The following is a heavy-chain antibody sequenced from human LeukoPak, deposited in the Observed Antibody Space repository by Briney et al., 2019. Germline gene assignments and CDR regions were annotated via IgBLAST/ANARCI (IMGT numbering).Heavy chain of an antibody. CDR3: GREGYCTNGVCDVDY. Sequence: GGSLRLSCAASGFTFSSYSMNWVRQAPGKGLEWVSSISSSSSYVYYEDSVKGRFTISRDNAKNSLYPQMNSLRAEDTAVYYCGREGYCTNGVCDVDYWGQGTLVPVSS. CDR1: GFTFSSYS. CDR2: ISSSSSYV. V-gene: IGHV3-21*01. J-gene: IGHJ4*02. D-gene: IGHD2-8*01.